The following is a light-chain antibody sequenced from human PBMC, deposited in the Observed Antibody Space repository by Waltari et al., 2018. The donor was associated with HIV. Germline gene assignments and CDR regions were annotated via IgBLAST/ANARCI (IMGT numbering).Light chain of an antibody. Sequence: QSALTQPASVSESPGQSITISCTGTGSAIGNYNLFSWYQQYPGKAPKLIIYEVNKRPSGVSSRFSGSKSGNTASLTVSGLQAEDEADYYCSSYAGSSTLWVFGGGTQLTVL. J-gene: IGLJ3*02. CDR3: SSYAGSSTLWV. CDR1: GSAIGNYNL. CDR2: EVN. V-gene: IGLV2-23*02.